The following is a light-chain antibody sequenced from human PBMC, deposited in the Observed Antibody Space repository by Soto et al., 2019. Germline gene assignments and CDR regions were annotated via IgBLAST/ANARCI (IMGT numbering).Light chain of an antibody. V-gene: IGKV3-15*01. Sequence: EVVLTQSPAALSVSPWEGVSLSCRSSQCIGDTXSWXQXXXXXTXXXXXCXXSARATGVPARFSGSRSGPEFTLTINSLQSEDFAIYYCQRYNNWPLTFGGGTKV. CDR3: QRYNNWPLT. J-gene: IGKJ4*01. CDR1: QCIGDT. CDR2: XXS.